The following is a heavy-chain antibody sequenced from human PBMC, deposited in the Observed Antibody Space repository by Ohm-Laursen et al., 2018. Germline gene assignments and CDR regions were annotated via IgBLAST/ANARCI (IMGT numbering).Heavy chain of an antibody. V-gene: IGHV1-2*02. Sequence: SSVKVSCKASGYTFTDYYMHWVRQAPGQGLEWMGWINPNSGTTNYAQKFQGRVTMTRDTSRSTAYMELSSLRSEDTAVYYCARFRTNADLDYWGQGTLVTVSS. D-gene: IGHD2-8*01. CDR1: GYTFTDYY. J-gene: IGHJ4*02. CDR2: INPNSGTT. CDR3: ARFRTNADLDY.